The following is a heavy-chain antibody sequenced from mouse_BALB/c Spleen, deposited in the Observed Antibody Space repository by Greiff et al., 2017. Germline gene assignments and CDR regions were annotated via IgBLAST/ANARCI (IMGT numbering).Heavy chain of an antibody. CDR2: ISNLAYSL. D-gene: IGHD2-4*01. J-gene: IGHJ2*01. V-gene: IGHV5-15*02. CDR3: ARAPYDYDGGFDY. Sequence: DVMLVESGGGLVQPGVSRKLSCAASGFTFSDYGMAWVRQAPGKGPEWLAFISNLAYSLYYADTVTGRFTISRENAKNTLYLEMRSLRSEDTAMYYCARAPYDYDGGFDYWGQGTTLTVSS. CDR1: GFTFSDYG.